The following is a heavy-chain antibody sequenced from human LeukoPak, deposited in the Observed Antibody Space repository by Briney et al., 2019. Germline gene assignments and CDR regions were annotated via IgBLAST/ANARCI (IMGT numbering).Heavy chain of an antibody. Sequence: GGSPRLSCAVSGFPFDTNIMNWVRQAPGKGLEWVSGISASGGPFYASSVTGRFTISRDNSKDTLYLEMNSLRAEDTAVYYCATQRVLGYWGQGTLVTVSS. V-gene: IGHV3-23*01. CDR2: ISASGGP. CDR1: GFPFDTNI. CDR3: ATQRVLGY. J-gene: IGHJ4*02. D-gene: IGHD4/OR15-4a*01.